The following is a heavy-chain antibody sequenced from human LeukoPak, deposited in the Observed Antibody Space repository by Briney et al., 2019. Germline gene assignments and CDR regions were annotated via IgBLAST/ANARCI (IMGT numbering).Heavy chain of an antibody. V-gene: IGHV3-30*02. CDR1: GFTFNSYG. CDR3: AKDGGGGSYFAFDI. Sequence: GGSLRLSCAASGFTFNSYGMHWVRQAPGKGLEWVAFIRYDGSKSYFADSVKGRSALSRDNSKNTLYLQMSSLRPEDTAVYFCAKDGGGGSYFAFDIWGQGTMVTVSS. J-gene: IGHJ3*02. CDR2: IRYDGSKS. D-gene: IGHD1-26*01.